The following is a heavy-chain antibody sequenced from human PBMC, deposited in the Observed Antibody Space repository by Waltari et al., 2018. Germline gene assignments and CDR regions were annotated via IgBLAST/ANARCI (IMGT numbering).Heavy chain of an antibody. CDR3: AREFLYSSGWYIDY. D-gene: IGHD6-19*01. Sequence: GSTNYNPSLKSRVTISVDTSKNQFSLKLSSVTAADTAVYYCAREFLYSSGWYIDYWGQGTLVTVSS. J-gene: IGHJ4*02. CDR2: GST. V-gene: IGHV4-59*01.